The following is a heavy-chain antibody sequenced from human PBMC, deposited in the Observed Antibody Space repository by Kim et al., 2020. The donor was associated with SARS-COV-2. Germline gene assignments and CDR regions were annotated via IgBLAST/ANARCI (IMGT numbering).Heavy chain of an antibody. V-gene: IGHV3-13*01. CDR1: GFTFSSYD. J-gene: IGHJ6*02. D-gene: IGHD3-10*01. CDR3: ARGITMVRGATDYYYYGMDV. CDR2: IGTAGDT. Sequence: GGSLRLSCAASGFTFSSYDMHWVRQATGKGLEWVSAIGTAGDTYYPGSVKGRFTISRENAKNSLYLQMNSLRAGDTAVYYCARGITMVRGATDYYYYGMDVWGQGTTVTVSS.